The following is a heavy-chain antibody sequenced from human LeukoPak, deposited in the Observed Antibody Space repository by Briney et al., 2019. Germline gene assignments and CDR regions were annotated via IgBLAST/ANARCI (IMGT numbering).Heavy chain of an antibody. CDR1: GGSISSYY. Sequence: SETLSLTCTVSGGSISSYYWSWIRQPAGKGLEWIGRIYTSGSTNYNPSLKSRVTMSVDTSKNQFSLKLSSVTAADTAVYYCARDRYSSGWYHRDYWGQGTLVTVSS. J-gene: IGHJ4*02. CDR3: ARDRYSSGWYHRDY. V-gene: IGHV4-4*07. CDR2: IYTSGST. D-gene: IGHD6-19*01.